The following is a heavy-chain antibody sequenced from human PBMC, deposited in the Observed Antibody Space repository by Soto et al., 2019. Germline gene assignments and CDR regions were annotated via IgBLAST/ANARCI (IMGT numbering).Heavy chain of an antibody. CDR2: IIPIFGTA. Sequence: SVKVSCKASGGTFSSYAISWVRQAPGQGLEWMGGIIPIFGTANYAQKFQGRVTITADESTSTAYMELSSLRSEDTAVYYCARDAIAAAANEWSWFDPWGQGTLVTSPQ. CDR3: ARDAIAAAANEWSWFDP. D-gene: IGHD6-13*01. V-gene: IGHV1-69*13. CDR1: GGTFSSYA. J-gene: IGHJ5*02.